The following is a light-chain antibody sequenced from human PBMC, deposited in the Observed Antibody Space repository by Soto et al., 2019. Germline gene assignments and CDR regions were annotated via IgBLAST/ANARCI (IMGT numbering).Light chain of an antibody. J-gene: IGKJ4*01. CDR2: GAS. V-gene: IGKV3-15*01. CDR1: QNIHNN. CDR3: HQYDDWSLT. Sequence: EIVMTQSPATLSVSPGERATLSCRASQNIHNNLAWFQQKPGQAPTFLIYGASTRATGIPARFSGSGSGTEFTLTISSLQSEEFAVYYCHQYDDWSLTFGGGTKVDIK.